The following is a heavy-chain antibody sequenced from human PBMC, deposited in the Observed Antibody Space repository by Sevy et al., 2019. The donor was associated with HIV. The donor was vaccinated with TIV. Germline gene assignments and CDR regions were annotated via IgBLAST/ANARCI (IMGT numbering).Heavy chain of an antibody. J-gene: IGHJ4*02. Sequence: GGSLRLSCAASGFSFNGYAMHWVRQAPGKGLEWLAVISYDGSVKYYTESVKGRFTISRDNTKNTRFLQLNSLRPEDTAVYYCVREGRNYEYVWGTYHSGFRAQGTLVTVSS. D-gene: IGHD3-16*02. CDR1: GFSFNGYA. CDR2: ISYDGSVK. V-gene: IGHV3-30*04. CDR3: VREGRNYEYVWGTYHSGF.